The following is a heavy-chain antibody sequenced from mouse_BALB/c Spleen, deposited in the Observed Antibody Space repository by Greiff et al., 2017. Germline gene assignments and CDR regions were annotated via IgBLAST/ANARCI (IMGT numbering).Heavy chain of an antibody. CDR1: GYSITSGYY. D-gene: IGHD2-4*01. CDR2: ISYDGSN. V-gene: IGHV3-6*02. J-gene: IGHJ4*01. CDR3: ARDYDYDGGDYAMDY. Sequence: EVKVEESGPGLVKPSQSLSLTCSVTGYSITSGYYWNWIRQFPGNKLEWMGYISYDGSNNYNPSLKNRISITRDTSKNQFFLKLNSVTTEDTATYYCARDYDYDGGDYAMDYWGQGTSVTVSS.